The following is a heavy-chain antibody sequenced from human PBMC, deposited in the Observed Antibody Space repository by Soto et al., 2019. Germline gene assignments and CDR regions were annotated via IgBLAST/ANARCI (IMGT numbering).Heavy chain of an antibody. CDR1: WGSFGGFG. D-gene: IGHD3-10*01. Sequence: PCLPSAVLWGSFGGFGRRWVRPPPRKGVEGIGEINHSGSTNYNPSLKSRVTISVDTSKNQFSLKLCSVTAADTAVYYCARGPPPSYYYGSGRYTYGMHAWGQGTTVTSP. J-gene: IGHJ6*02. V-gene: IGHV4-34*01. CDR3: ARGPPPSYYYGSGRYTYGMHA. CDR2: INHSGST.